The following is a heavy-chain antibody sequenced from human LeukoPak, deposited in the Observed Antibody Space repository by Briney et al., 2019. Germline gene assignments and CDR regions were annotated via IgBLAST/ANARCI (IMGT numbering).Heavy chain of an antibody. CDR2: INHSGST. V-gene: IGHV4-34*01. CDR3: ARLGPYDSSGYYYL. J-gene: IGHJ4*02. CDR1: GGSFSGYY. Sequence: SETLSLTCAVYGGSFSGYYWSWIRQPPGKGLEWIGEINHSGSTNYNPSLKSRVTISVDTSKNQFSLKLSSVTAADTAVYYCARLGPYDSSGYYYLWGQGTLVTVSS. D-gene: IGHD3-22*01.